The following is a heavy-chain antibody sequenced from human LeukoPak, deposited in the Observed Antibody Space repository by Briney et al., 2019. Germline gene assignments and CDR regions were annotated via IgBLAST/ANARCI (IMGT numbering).Heavy chain of an antibody. J-gene: IGHJ4*02. CDR1: GDSVSSNSAA. CDR3: ARSRLGYCSGGGCPYYFDY. V-gene: IGHV6-1*01. Sequence: SQTLSLTCAISGDSVSSNSAAWNLIRQSPSRGLEWLGRTYYRSKWYNDYAASVKSRITINPDTSKNQFSLQLNSVTPEDTAVYYCARSRLGYCSGGGCPYYFDYWGQGTLVTVSS. CDR2: TYYRSKWYN. D-gene: IGHD2-15*01.